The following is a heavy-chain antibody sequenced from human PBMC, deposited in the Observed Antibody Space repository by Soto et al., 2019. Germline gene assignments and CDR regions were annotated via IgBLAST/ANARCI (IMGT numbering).Heavy chain of an antibody. CDR1: GGTFSSYA. V-gene: IGHV1-69*13. Sequence: GASVKVSCKASGGTFSSYAISWVRQAPGQGLEWMGGIIPIFGTANYAQKFQGRVTITADESTSTAYMELSSLRSEDTAVYYCARDMVRGVQPPSGLDYWGQGTLVTVSS. CDR2: IIPIFGTA. J-gene: IGHJ4*02. CDR3: ARDMVRGVQPPSGLDY. D-gene: IGHD3-10*01.